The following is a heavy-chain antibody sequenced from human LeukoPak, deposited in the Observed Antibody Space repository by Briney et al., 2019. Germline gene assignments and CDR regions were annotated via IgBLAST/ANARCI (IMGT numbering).Heavy chain of an antibody. D-gene: IGHD3-10*01. J-gene: IGHJ3*02. CDR3: ARRPLWFGELSGAFDI. V-gene: IGHV4-59*08. CDR2: IYYSGST. CDR1: GGSISSYY. Sequence: PSETLSLTCTVSGGSISSYYWSWIRQPPGKGLEWIGYIYYSGSTNYNPSLKSRVTISVDTSKNQFSLKLSSVTAADTAVYYCARRPLWFGELSGAFDIWGQGTMVTVSS.